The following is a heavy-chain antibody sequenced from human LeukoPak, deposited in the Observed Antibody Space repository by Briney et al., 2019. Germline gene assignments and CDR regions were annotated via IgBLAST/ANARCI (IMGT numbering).Heavy chain of an antibody. CDR2: ISGSGGST. J-gene: IGHJ4*02. D-gene: IGHD2-15*01. V-gene: IGHV3-23*01. CDR3: AKSPTPKYCSGGSCYFTDY. CDR1: GFTFSSYA. Sequence: GGSLRLSCAASGFTFSSYAMSWVRQAPGKGLEWGSAISGSGGSTYYADSVKGRSTISRDNSKNTLYLQMNSLRAEDTAVYYCAKSPTPKYCSGGSCYFTDYWGQGTLVTVSS.